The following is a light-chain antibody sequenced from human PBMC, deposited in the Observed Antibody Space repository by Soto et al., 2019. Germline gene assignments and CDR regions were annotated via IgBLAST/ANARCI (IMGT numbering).Light chain of an antibody. V-gene: IGLV4-69*01. CDR1: SGHGSYA. CDR3: QTWGTGIRV. CDR2: LNSDGSH. J-gene: IGLJ3*02. Sequence: QSVLTQSPSASASLGASVKLTCTLSSGHGSYAIAWHQQQPEKGPRYLMKLNSDGSHSKGGGIPDRFSGSSSGAERYLTISSLQSEDEADYYCQTWGTGIRVFGGGTKLTVL.